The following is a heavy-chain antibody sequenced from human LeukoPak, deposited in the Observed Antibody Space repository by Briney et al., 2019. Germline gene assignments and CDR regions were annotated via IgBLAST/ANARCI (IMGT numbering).Heavy chain of an antibody. CDR1: GVSISSNIW. CDR2: IHHEGRT. D-gene: IGHD6-19*01. Sequence: PSETLSLTCAVSGVSISSNIWWSWIRQPPGKGLEWIGEIHHEGRTNYNPPLRSRVTISVDKSKNQFSLMLNAVTATDTAVYYCAAQGGWYQDYWGQGSLVTVSS. CDR3: AAQGGWYQDY. J-gene: IGHJ4*02. V-gene: IGHV4-4*02.